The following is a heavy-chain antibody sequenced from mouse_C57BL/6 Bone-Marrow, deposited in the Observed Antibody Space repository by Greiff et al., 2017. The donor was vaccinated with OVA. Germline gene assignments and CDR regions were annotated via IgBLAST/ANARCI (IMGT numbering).Heavy chain of an antibody. D-gene: IGHD3-2*02. Sequence: VQLQQSGPVLVKPGASVKMSCKASGYTFTDYYMNWVKQSHGKSLEWIGVINPYNGGTSYNQQFKGKATLTVDKSSSTAYMELNSLTSEDSAVYYCLDSSGYKGYWGQGTTLTVSS. CDR2: INPYNGGT. CDR3: LDSSGYKGY. CDR1: GYTFTDYY. J-gene: IGHJ2*01. V-gene: IGHV1-19*01.